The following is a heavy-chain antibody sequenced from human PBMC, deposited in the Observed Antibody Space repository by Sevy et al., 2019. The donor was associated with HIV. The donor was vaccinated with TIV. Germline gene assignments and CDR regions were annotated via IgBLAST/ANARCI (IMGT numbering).Heavy chain of an antibody. J-gene: IGHJ4*02. CDR1: GFTFTSYA. CDR3: ARDSTVEMATMRFDY. D-gene: IGHD5-12*01. CDR2: ISYDGSNK. V-gene: IGHV3-30-3*01. Sequence: GGSLRLSCAASGFTFTSYAMHWVRQAPGKGLEWVAVISYDGSNKYYADSVKGRFTISRDNSKNTLYLQMNSLRAEDTAVYYCARDSTVEMATMRFDYWGQGTLVTVSS.